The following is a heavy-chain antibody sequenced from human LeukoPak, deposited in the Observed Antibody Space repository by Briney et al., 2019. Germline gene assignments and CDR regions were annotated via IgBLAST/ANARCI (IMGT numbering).Heavy chain of an antibody. CDR2: INSDGSST. CDR1: GFTFSSYW. V-gene: IGHV3-74*01. D-gene: IGHD4-17*01. Sequence: GGSPRLSCAASGFTFSSYWMHWVRQAPGKGLVWVSRINSDGSSTTYADSVKGRFTISRDNAKNTLYLQMNSLRVEDTAVYYCARAGIDYGDYWTRFDYWGQGTLVTVSS. J-gene: IGHJ4*02. CDR3: ARAGIDYGDYWTRFDY.